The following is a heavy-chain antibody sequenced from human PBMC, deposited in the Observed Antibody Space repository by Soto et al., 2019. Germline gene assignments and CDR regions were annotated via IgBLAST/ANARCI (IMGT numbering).Heavy chain of an antibody. V-gene: IGHV1-18*01. CDR3: AGGTLLDYYFDY. D-gene: IGHD3-3*02. Sequence: ASVKVSCKASGYTFTSYGISWVRQAPGQGLEWMGWISAYNGNTNYAQKLQGRVTMTTDTSTSTAYMGLRSLRSDDTAVYYCAGGTLLDYYFDYWGQGTLVTVSS. CDR1: GYTFTSYG. J-gene: IGHJ4*02. CDR2: ISAYNGNT.